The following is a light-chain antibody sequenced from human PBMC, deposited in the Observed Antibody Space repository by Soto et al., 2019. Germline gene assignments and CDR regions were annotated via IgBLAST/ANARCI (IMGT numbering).Light chain of an antibody. CDR1: SSDVGAYNS. J-gene: IGLJ1*01. V-gene: IGLV2-14*03. CDR2: EVS. Sequence: QSALTQPASVSVSPGQSITISCTGTSSDVGAYNSVSWYQQHPDKAPKLMIYEVSYRPSGVSNRFSGSKSDNTASLTISGLHTEDEADYYCSSYTSNSTYLFGNGTKVTVL. CDR3: SSYTSNSTYL.